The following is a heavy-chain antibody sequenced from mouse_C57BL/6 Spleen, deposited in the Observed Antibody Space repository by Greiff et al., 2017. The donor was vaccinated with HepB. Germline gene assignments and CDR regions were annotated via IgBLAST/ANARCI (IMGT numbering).Heavy chain of an antibody. J-gene: IGHJ1*03. V-gene: IGHV5-16*01. CDR3: ARVGDYYGSSPLWYFDV. CDR1: GFTFSDYY. CDR2: INYDGSST. D-gene: IGHD1-1*01. Sequence: EVKVVESEGGLVQPGSSMKLSCTASGFTFSDYYMAWVRQVPEKGLEWVANINYDGSSTYYLDSLKSRFIISRDNAKNILYLQMRSLKSEDTATYYCARVGDYYGSSPLWYFDVWGTGTTVTVSS.